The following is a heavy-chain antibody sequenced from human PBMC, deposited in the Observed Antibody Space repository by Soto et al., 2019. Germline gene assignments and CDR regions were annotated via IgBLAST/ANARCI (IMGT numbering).Heavy chain of an antibody. D-gene: IGHD3-10*01. CDR3: AREEVVLWFGELLQDAFDI. J-gene: IGHJ3*02. CDR2: INHSGST. V-gene: IGHV4-34*01. CDR1: GGSFSGYY. Sequence: PSETLSLTCAVYGGSFSGYYWSWIRQPPGRGLEWIGEINHSGSTNYNPSLKSRVTISVDTSKNQFSLKLSSVAAADTAVYYCAREEVVLWFGELLQDAFDIWGQGTMVTVSS.